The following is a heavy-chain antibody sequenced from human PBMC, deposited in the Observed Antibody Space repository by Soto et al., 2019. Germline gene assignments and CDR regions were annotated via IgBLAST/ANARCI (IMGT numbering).Heavy chain of an antibody. CDR1: GGSISRYY. Sequence: PSETLSLTCTVSGGSISRYYWSWIRQPPGKGLEWIGYISDSGSTNYNPSLKSRVTVSVDTSKNQFSLKLSSVTPADTAVYYCARGARKTHFDYWGQGNLVTVS. CDR3: ARGARKTHFDY. J-gene: IGHJ4*02. CDR2: ISDSGST. V-gene: IGHV4-59*01.